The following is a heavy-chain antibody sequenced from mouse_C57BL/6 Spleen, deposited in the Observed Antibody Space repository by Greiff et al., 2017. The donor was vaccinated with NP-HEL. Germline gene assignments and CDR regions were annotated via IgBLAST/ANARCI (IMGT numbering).Heavy chain of an antibody. CDR3: AREPSFTTVVVRYFDV. CDR2: IYPGDGDT. V-gene: IGHV1-80*01. Sequence: QVQLQQSGAELVKPGASVKISCKASGYAFSSYWMNWVKQRPGKGLEWIGQIYPGDGDTNYNGKFKGQATLTADKSSSTAYMQLSSLTSEDSAVYFCAREPSFTTVVVRYFDVWGTGTTVTVSS. CDR1: GYAFSSYW. D-gene: IGHD1-1*01. J-gene: IGHJ1*03.